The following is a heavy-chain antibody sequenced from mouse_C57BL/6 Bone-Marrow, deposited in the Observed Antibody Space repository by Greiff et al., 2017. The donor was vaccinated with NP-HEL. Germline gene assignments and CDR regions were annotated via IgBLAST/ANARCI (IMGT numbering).Heavy chain of an antibody. V-gene: IGHV6-3*01. CDR3: TGTTYYGSSYFDY. CDR2: IRLKSDNYAT. D-gene: IGHD1-1*01. Sequence: EVHLVESGGGLVQPGGSMKLSCVASGFTFSNYWMNWVRQSPEKGLEWVAQIRLKSDNYATHYAESVKGRFTISRDDSKSSVYLQMNNLRAEDTGIYYCTGTTYYGSSYFDYWGQGTTLTVSS. CDR1: GFTFSNYW. J-gene: IGHJ2*01.